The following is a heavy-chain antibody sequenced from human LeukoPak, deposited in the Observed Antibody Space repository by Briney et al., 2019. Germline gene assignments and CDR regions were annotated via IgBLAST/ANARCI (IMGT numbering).Heavy chain of an antibody. CDR3: VLPDY. D-gene: IGHD2-21*02. Sequence: GGSLRLSCAASGFTFSSYAMSWVRQSPGKGLEWVANIKEDGSEKNYVDSVKGRFTISRDNTKNSLYLQMNSLRAEDTAVYYCVLPDYWGQGTLVTVSS. CDR2: IKEDGSEK. CDR1: GFTFSSYA. V-gene: IGHV3-7*01. J-gene: IGHJ4*02.